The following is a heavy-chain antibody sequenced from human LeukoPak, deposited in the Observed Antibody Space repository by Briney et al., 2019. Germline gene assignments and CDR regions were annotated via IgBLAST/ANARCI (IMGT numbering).Heavy chain of an antibody. CDR2: ISRSSHII. J-gene: IGHJ4*02. D-gene: IGHD3-10*01. CDR3: ARGGRYYGSGFDY. V-gene: IGHV3-48*01. Sequence: GGSLRLSCAASGFTFSSYWMHWVRQAPGKGLEWVSYISRSSHIIYYADSVKGRFTISRDNAKNSLYLQMNSLRVEDTAVYYCARGGRYYGSGFDYWGQGTLVTVSS. CDR1: GFTFSSYW.